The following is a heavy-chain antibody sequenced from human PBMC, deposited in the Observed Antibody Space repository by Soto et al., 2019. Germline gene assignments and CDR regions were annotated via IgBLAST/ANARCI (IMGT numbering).Heavy chain of an antibody. CDR1: GFTFSDYC. D-gene: IGHD3-9*01. J-gene: IGHJ3*02. V-gene: IGHV3-11*05. Sequence: QVQLLESGGSLVKPGGSLRLSCAASGFTFSDYCMSWIRQAPGKGLEWVSYISSSTIYTNYADSVKGRFTIARDNAKNSLYLQMNSLRAEHTAVYYCARVAAILTGSDAFDIWGQGTMVTVSS. CDR2: ISSSTIYT. CDR3: ARVAAILTGSDAFDI.